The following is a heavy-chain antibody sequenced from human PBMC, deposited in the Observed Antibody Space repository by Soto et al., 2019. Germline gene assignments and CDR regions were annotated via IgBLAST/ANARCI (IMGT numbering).Heavy chain of an antibody. Sequence: PSETLSLTCTFPGDSFSSISNHYCSWIRQPPGKGLEWLGYISYSGHTSYNPSLKSRLFISVDTSKNQVSLNLASVTAADTAVYYCASAYDILTGYYKVSNWFDPWGQGTLVTVS. D-gene: IGHD3-9*01. J-gene: IGHJ5*02. CDR2: ISYSGHT. V-gene: IGHV4-59*08. CDR1: GDSFSSISNHY. CDR3: ASAYDILTGYYKVSNWFDP.